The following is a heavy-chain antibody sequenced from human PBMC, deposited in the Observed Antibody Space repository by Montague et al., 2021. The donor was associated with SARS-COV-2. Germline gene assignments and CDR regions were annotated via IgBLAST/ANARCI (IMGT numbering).Heavy chain of an antibody. CDR1: GGSISSYY. J-gene: IGHJ6*02. CDR3: ASGKYYDFWSGYYSHDYVSGMDA. D-gene: IGHD3-3*01. CDR2: IHTSGST. V-gene: IGHV4-4*07. Sequence: SETLSLTCTVSGGSISSYYWGWIRQSAGKGLEWIGRIHTSGSTDXNPSLNSRVTMSVDTSKNQFSLKLSSVTAADTAVYYCASGKYYDFWSGYYSHDYVSGMDAWGQGTTVTVSS.